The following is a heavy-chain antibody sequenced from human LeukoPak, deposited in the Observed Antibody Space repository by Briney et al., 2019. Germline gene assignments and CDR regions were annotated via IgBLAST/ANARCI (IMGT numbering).Heavy chain of an antibody. J-gene: IGHJ4*02. Sequence: NSSETLSLTCAVYGGSFSGYYWSWIRQPPGKGLEWIGEINHSGSTNYNPSLKSRVTISVDTSKNQFSLKLSSVTAADTAVYYCARRPYYDFWSGYFPSYFDYWGQGTLVTVSS. D-gene: IGHD3-3*01. V-gene: IGHV4-34*01. CDR2: INHSGST. CDR3: ARRPYYDFWSGYFPSYFDY. CDR1: GGSFSGYY.